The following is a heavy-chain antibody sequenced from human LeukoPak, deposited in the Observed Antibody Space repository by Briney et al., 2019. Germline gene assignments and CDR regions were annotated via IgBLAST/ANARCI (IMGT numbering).Heavy chain of an antibody. CDR2: ISSSGSTI. D-gene: IGHD1-14*01. J-gene: IGHJ5*02. V-gene: IGHV3-11*01. Sequence: GGSLRLSCAASGLTFSDYYMSWIRQAPGKGLEWVSYISSSGSTIYYADSVKGRFTISRDNAKNSLYLQMHSLTAEDTAVYYCARDITNLLNWFDPWGQGTLVTVSS. CDR3: ARDITNLLNWFDP. CDR1: GLTFSDYY.